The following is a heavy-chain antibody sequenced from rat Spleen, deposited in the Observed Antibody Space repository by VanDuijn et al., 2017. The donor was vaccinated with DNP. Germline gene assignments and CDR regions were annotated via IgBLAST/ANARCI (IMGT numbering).Heavy chain of an antibody. CDR1: GFTFSDYY. V-gene: IGHV5-22*01. J-gene: IGHJ2*01. CDR3: ARGGTYYFDY. Sequence: EVQLVESGGGLVQPGRSLKLSCATSGFTFSDYYMAWVRQAPTKGLEWVAYISYDGSRTYYGDSVKGRFTISRDNARNTLYLHMNSLRSEDMATYFCARGGTYYFDYWGQGVMVTVSS. CDR2: ISYDGSRT.